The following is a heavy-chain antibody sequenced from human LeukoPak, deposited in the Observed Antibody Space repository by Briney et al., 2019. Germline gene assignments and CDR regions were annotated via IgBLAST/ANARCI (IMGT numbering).Heavy chain of an antibody. Sequence: SGGSLRLSCVASGFTFSSYGMHWVRQAPGKGLEWVAVISYDGSNKYYADSVKGRFTISRDNSKNTLYLQLNSLRAEDTAVYYCAKDQELFHDFWSGYLDYWGQGTLVTVSS. D-gene: IGHD3-3*01. CDR1: GFTFSSYG. CDR3: AKDQELFHDFWSGYLDY. V-gene: IGHV3-30*18. J-gene: IGHJ4*02. CDR2: ISYDGSNK.